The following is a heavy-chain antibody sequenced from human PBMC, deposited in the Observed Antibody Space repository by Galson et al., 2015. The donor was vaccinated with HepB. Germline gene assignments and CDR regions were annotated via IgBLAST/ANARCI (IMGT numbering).Heavy chain of an antibody. V-gene: IGHV1-18*04. CDR3: ARRHYYDSSGYYHPNFDY. D-gene: IGHD3-22*01. CDR2: ISAYNGNT. CDR1: GYTFTSYG. Sequence: SVKVSCKASGYTFTSYGISWVRQAPGQGLEWMGWISAYNGNTNYAQKLQGRVTMTTDTSTSTAYMELRSLRSDDTAVYYCARRHYYDSSGYYHPNFDYWGQGTLVTVSS. J-gene: IGHJ4*02.